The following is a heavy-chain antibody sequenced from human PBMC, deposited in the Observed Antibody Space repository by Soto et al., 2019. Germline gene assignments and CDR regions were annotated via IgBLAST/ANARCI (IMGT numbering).Heavy chain of an antibody. CDR1: GGSISSGGYS. D-gene: IGHD3-10*01. V-gene: IGHV4-30-2*01. Sequence: QLQLQESGSGLVKPSQTLSLTCAVSGGSISSGGYSLSWIWHPPGKGLEWIGYIYHSGSTYYNPSLKSRVTRAVDRSKNQFSLKLSSVPAADTAVYYCARGVGFGELSVWGQGTMVTVSS. J-gene: IGHJ3*01. CDR2: IYHSGST. CDR3: ARGVGFGELSV.